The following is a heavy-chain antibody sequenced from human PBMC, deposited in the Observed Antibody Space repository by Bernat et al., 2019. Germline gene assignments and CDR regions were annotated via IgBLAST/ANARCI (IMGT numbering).Heavy chain of an antibody. V-gene: IGHV3-30*04. Sequence: QVQLVESGGGVVQPGRSLRLSCAASGFTFSSYAMHWVRQAPGKGLEWVAVISYDGSNKYYADSVKGRFTISRDNTENSLFLQMNSLRADDTAVYYCARAQWEYQLRPWDHWGQGTLVTVSS. CDR2: ISYDGSNK. CDR3: ARAQWEYQLRPWDH. CDR1: GFTFSSYA. D-gene: IGHD2-2*01. J-gene: IGHJ4*02.